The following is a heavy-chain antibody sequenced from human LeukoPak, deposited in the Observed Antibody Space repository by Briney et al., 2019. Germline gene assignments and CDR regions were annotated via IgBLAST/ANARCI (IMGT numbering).Heavy chain of an antibody. CDR3: ARIEGSYSYFDY. D-gene: IGHD1-26*01. CDR1: GFGFESSC. V-gene: IGHV3-21*01. CDR2: ITSSSGYM. Sequence: PGYPQRLLCTACGFGFESSCRKWLHHSKEKGLEWVSSITSSSGYMYYADSVKGRFIISRDNAKNSLYLQMNSLSAEDTAVYYCARIEGSYSYFDYWGQGTLSPSP. J-gene: IGHJ4*02.